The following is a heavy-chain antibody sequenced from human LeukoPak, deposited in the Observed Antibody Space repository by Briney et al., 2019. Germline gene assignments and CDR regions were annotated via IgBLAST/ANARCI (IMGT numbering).Heavy chain of an antibody. CDR1: GGSFSGYY. CDR3: ASRGLESIYVPPCDY. Sequence: SETLSLTCAVYGGSFSGYYWSWLRQPPGKGLEWIGEINHSGSTNYNPSLKSRVTISVDTSKNQFSLKLSSVTAADTAVYYCASRGLESIYVPPCDYWGQGTLVTVSS. D-gene: IGHD5/OR15-5a*01. CDR2: INHSGST. V-gene: IGHV4-34*01. J-gene: IGHJ4*02.